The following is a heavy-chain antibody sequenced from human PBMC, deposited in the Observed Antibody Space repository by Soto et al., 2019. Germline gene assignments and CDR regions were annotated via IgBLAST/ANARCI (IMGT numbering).Heavy chain of an antibody. Sequence: SETLSLTCTVSGGSISSGDYYWSWIRQPPGKGLEWIGYIYYSGSTYYNPSLKSRVTISVDTSKNQFSLKLSSVTAADTAVYYCARRDEYFNNWFDPWGQGTLVTVSS. V-gene: IGHV4-30-4*01. CDR2: IYYSGST. D-gene: IGHD2-2*01. J-gene: IGHJ5*02. CDR3: ARRDEYFNNWFDP. CDR1: GGSISSGDYY.